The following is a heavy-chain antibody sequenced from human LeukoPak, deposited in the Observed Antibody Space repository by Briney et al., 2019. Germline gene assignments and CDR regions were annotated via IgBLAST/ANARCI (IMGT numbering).Heavy chain of an antibody. J-gene: IGHJ4*02. V-gene: IGHV3-7*01. CDR1: RFTSSGYW. CDR2: IKQDGSEK. CDR3: ARENYFDY. Sequence: GGSLRLSCAASRFTSSGYWMGWLRQAPGKGLEWVANIKQDGSEKYYVDSVKGRFTISRDNAKNSLYLQMNSLRVEDTAAYYCARENYFDYWGQGTLVTVSS.